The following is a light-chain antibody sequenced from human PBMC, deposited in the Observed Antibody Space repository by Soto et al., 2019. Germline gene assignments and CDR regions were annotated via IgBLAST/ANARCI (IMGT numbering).Light chain of an antibody. J-gene: IGKJ2*01. CDR1: QGITND. V-gene: IGKV1-17*01. CDR3: LQYHAYPHT. Sequence: DLQMTQSPSSLSASVGDTVTITCRASQGITNDLAWYQQKSGKAPKRLIYAASSLQSAVPPRFGGSGSGTEFTLTIYSLQPEDFATYYCLQYHAYPHTFGQGTTLENK. CDR2: AAS.